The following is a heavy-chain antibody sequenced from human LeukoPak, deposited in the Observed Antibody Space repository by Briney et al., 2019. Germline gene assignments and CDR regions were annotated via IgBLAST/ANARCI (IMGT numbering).Heavy chain of an antibody. Sequence: ASQTLSLTCTVSGGSISSGGYYWSWIRQHPGKGLEWIGYIYYSGSTYYNPSLKSRVTISVDTSKNQFSLKLSSVTAADTAVYYCASCLYSSGWYYFDYWGQGTLVTVSS. CDR2: IYYSGST. D-gene: IGHD6-19*01. J-gene: IGHJ4*02. CDR1: GGSISSGGYY. V-gene: IGHV4-31*03. CDR3: ASCLYSSGWYYFDY.